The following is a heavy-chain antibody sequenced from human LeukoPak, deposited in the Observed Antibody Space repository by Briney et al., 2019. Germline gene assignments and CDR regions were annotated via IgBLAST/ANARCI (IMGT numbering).Heavy chain of an antibody. CDR1: GFTFSSYA. V-gene: IGHV3-23*01. J-gene: IGHJ3*02. D-gene: IGHD3-10*01. CDR2: ISGSGGST. CDR3: AKDVAVEAWFGELQTLNAFDI. Sequence: GGSLRLSCAASGFTFSSYAMSWVRQAPGKGLEWVSAISGSGGSTYYADSVKGRFTISRDNSKNTLYLQMNSLRAEDTAVYYCAKDVAVEAWFGELQTLNAFDIWGQGTMVTVSS.